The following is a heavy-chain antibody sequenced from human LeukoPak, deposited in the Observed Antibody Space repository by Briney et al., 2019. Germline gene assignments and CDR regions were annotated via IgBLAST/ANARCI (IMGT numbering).Heavy chain of an antibody. V-gene: IGHV1-69*02. CDR1: GGTFNYYT. D-gene: IGHD2-8*01. Sequence: ASVKVSCKASGGTFNYYTINWVRQAPGQGLEWMGRIVPMFGIPDYAQKFQGRVTLTAGKSTSTAYMELSSLRSEDTAMYYCAIMGGSTTRAVDYWAQGTLVTVSS. CDR3: AIMGGSTTRAVDY. J-gene: IGHJ4*02. CDR2: IVPMFGIP.